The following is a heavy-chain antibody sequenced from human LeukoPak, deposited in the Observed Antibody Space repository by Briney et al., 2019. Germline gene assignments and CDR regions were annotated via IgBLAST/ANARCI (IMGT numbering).Heavy chain of an antibody. CDR1: VGSISSYH. J-gene: IGHJ4*02. CDR3: ARDGLYSYGYSYFDY. CDR2: VYTSGST. Sequence: PSETLSLTCTVSVGSISSYHWSWIRQPAGKGLEWIGRVYTSGSTNYNPSLKSRVTMSVDTSKEQLSLKLSSVTAADTAVYYCARDGLYSYGYSYFDYRGQGTLVTVSS. V-gene: IGHV4-4*07. D-gene: IGHD5-18*01.